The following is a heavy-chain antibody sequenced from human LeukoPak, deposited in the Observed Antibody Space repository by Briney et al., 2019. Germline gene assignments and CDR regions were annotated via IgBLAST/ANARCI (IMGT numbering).Heavy chain of an antibody. Sequence: GESLRLSCAASGFTFSSYGMHWVRQAPGKGLEWVAVIWYDGSNKYYADSVKGRFTISRDNSKNTLCLQMNSLRAEDTAVYYCAREWLRLSGIHSSPNYFDYWGQGTLVTVSS. D-gene: IGHD5-12*01. CDR1: GFTFSSYG. CDR2: IWYDGSNK. J-gene: IGHJ4*02. V-gene: IGHV3-33*01. CDR3: AREWLRLSGIHSSPNYFDY.